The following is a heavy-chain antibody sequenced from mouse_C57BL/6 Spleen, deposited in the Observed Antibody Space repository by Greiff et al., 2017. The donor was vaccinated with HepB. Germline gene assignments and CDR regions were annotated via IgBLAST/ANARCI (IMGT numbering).Heavy chain of an antibody. CDR2: IYPGDGDT. V-gene: IGHV1-82*01. CDR3: ARSPYYYGSSSYWYFDV. J-gene: IGHJ1*03. D-gene: IGHD1-1*01. CDR1: GYAFSSSW. Sequence: VQLQQSGPELVKPGASVKISCKASGYAFSSSWMNWVKQRPGKGLEWIGRIYPGDGDTNYNGKFKGKATLTAYKSSSTAYMQLSSLTSEDSAVYFCARSPYYYGSSSYWYFDVWGTGTTVTVSS.